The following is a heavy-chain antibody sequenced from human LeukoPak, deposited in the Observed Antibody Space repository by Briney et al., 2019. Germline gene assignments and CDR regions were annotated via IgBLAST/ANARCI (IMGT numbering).Heavy chain of an antibody. CDR3: AKGTATSCYTGFDY. J-gene: IGHJ4*02. Sequence: AGGSLRLSCAASGFTLTSYAMNWVRQTPGKGLEWVSVISGDGGSTFYADSVNGRFTISRDNSKSTLFLQMNSLRADDTALYYCAKGTATSCYTGFDYWGQGTLVTVSS. D-gene: IGHD2-2*02. CDR2: ISGDGGST. CDR1: GFTLTSYA. V-gene: IGHV3-23*01.